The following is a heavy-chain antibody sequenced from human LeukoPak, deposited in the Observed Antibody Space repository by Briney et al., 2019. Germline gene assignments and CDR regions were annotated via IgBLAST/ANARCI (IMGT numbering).Heavy chain of an antibody. CDR2: IYYSGST. J-gene: IGHJ5*02. CDR1: GGSFSGYY. Sequence: SETLSLTCAVYGGSFSGYYWGWIRQPPGKGLEWIGSIYYSGSTYYNPSLKSRVTISVDTSKNQFSLKLSSVTAADTAVYYCARDSRQWLVQNWFDPWGQGTLVTVSS. CDR3: ARDSRQWLVQNWFDP. D-gene: IGHD6-19*01. V-gene: IGHV4-39*07.